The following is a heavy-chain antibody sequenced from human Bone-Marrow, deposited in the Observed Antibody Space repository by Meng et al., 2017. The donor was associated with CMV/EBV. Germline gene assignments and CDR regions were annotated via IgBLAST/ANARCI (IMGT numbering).Heavy chain of an antibody. D-gene: IGHD6-13*01. J-gene: IGHJ4*02. CDR3: ARTRIAAADY. CDR1: GYTFTSYG. CDR2: ISAYNGTT. V-gene: IGHV1-18*01. Sequence: KASCKASGYTFTSYGIRWVRQAPGQGLEWMGWISAYNGTTNYAQKLQGRVTMTPDTSTSTAYMELRSLRSDDTAVYYCARTRIAAADYWGQGTLVTVSS.